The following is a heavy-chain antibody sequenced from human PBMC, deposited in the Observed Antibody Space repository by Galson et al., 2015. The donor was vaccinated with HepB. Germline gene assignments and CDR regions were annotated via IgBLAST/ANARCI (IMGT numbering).Heavy chain of an antibody. V-gene: IGHV3-21*01. CDR3: ARVSAAQTIELWFGELRDYYYGMDV. CDR2: ISSSSSSYI. J-gene: IGHJ6*02. CDR1: GFTFSSYS. D-gene: IGHD3-10*01. Sequence: SLRLSCAASGFTFSSYSMNWVRQAPGKGLEWVSSISSSSSSYIYYADSVKGRFTISRDNAKNSLYLQMNSLRAEDTAVYYCARVSAAQTIELWFGELRDYYYGMDVWGQGTLVTVSS.